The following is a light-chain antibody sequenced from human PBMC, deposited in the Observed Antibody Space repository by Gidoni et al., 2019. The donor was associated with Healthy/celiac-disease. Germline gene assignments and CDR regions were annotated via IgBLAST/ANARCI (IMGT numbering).Light chain of an antibody. CDR3: QAWDSSTPHMV. CDR1: KLGDKY. Sequence: SYELTQPPSVSVSPGQTASITCSGDKLGDKYACWYQQKPGQSPVLVIYQDSKRPSGIPERFSGSNSGNTATLTISGTQAMDEADYYCQAWDSSTPHMVFGGGTKLTVL. V-gene: IGLV3-1*01. CDR2: QDS. J-gene: IGLJ2*01.